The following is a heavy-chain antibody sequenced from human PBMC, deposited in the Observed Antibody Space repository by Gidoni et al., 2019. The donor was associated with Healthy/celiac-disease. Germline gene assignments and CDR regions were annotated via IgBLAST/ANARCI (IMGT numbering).Heavy chain of an antibody. V-gene: IGHV4-39*01. CDR1: GGSISSSSCY. D-gene: IGHD6-13*01. CDR2: IYYSGNT. Sequence: QMQLQGSCPGRVKPSTTRSPTCTASGGSISSSSCYWGWIRQPPGKGLEWIGSIYYSGNTYYNPSLKSRVTISVDTSKNQFSLKLSSVTAADTAVYYCARHDTWGYIAAATLFDYWGQGTLVTVSS. J-gene: IGHJ4*02. CDR3: ARHDTWGYIAAATLFDY.